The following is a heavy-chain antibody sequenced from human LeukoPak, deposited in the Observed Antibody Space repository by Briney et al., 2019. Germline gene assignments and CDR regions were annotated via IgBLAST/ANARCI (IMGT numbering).Heavy chain of an antibody. Sequence: PGGSLRLSCGASGFTFSNYAMHWVRQAPGKGLEWVAVISYDGSNKYYADSVKGQFTISRDNPKNTLYLQMNSLRAEDTAVYYCAKDPVVAAPDYWGQGTLVTVSS. V-gene: IGHV3-30-3*02. CDR1: GFTFSNYA. J-gene: IGHJ4*02. D-gene: IGHD2-15*01. CDR2: ISYDGSNK. CDR3: AKDPVVAAPDY.